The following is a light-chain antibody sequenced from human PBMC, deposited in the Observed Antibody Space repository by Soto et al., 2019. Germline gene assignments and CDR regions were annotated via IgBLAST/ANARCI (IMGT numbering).Light chain of an antibody. V-gene: IGKV1-27*01. J-gene: IGKJ2*01. CDR2: AAS. CDR3: KKNRSTPFA. CDR1: QAISNY. Sequence: DIQMTQSPSSLSASVGDRVTITCRARQAISNYLAWYKQKPGKVPKLLIYAASTLQSGVPSRLSGSGSGTNFTLNISSIKPEDVATYNCKKNRSTPFAFG.